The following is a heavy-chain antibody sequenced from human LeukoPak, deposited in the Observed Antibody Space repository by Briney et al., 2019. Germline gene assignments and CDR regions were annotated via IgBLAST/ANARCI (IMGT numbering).Heavy chain of an antibody. CDR3: ARARPWDSSRSYYFGMDV. V-gene: IGHV3-23*01. D-gene: IGHD3-22*01. CDR1: GFTFSSYA. Sequence: GGSLRLSCAASGFTFSSYAMSWARQAPGKGLEWVSGISSSGSGGNTYYADSVKGRFSISRDSSKNTVYLQMNSLRDEDTAVYYCARARPWDSSRSYYFGMDVWGHGTTVTVSS. J-gene: IGHJ6*02. CDR2: ISSSGSGGNT.